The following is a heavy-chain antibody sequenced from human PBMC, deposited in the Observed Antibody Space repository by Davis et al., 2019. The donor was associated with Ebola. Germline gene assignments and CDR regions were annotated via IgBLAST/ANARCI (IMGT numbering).Heavy chain of an antibody. CDR3: AKDRGGVGGVGYVLDV. D-gene: IGHD3-16*01. CDR2: IFFDGSEE. CDR1: GFSFSTYG. Sequence: GEFLKISCAASGFSFSTYGMHWVRQAPGKGLEWVAAIFFDGSEEYYADSLKGRFTISRDNFKNTLYVQMNSLNSEDTAVYYCAKDRGGVGGVGYVLDVWGQGTTVTVSS. V-gene: IGHV3-30*18. J-gene: IGHJ6*02.